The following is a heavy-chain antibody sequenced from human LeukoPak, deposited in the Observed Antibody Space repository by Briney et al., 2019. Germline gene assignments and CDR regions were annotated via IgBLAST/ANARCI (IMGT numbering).Heavy chain of an antibody. CDR2: IYYSGST. CDR3: ARGYSGYDLDY. V-gene: IGHV4-59*01. Sequence: SETLSLTCTVSGGSISSYYWSWIRQPPGKGLEWIGYIYYSGSTNYNPYLKSRVTISVDTSKNQFSLKLSSVTAADTAVYYCARGYSGYDLDYWGQGTLVTVSS. CDR1: GGSISSYY. J-gene: IGHJ4*02. D-gene: IGHD5-12*01.